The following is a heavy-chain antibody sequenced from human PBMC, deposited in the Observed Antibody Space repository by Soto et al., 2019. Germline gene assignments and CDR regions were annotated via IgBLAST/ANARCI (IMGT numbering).Heavy chain of an antibody. Sequence: GGSLRLSCEASGFSFSSFAMSWVRQAPGKGLEWVSAIAGIGLNTYYADSVRGRFTISRENSKSTLFLEMSSLRVEDTAVYYCVKDARIYF. CDR2: IAGIGLNT. V-gene: IGHV3-23*01. D-gene: IGHD2-15*01. J-gene: IGHJ4*01. CDR1: GFSFSSFA. CDR3: VKDARIYF.